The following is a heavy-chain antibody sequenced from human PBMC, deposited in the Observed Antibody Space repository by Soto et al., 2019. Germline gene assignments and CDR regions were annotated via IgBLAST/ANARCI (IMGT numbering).Heavy chain of an antibody. V-gene: IGHV4-34*01. CDR3: AHRGNYFDTNAYYFDY. CDR2: INHSGST. Sequence: PSETLSLTCAVYGGSFSGYYWSWIRQPPGKGLEWIGEINHSGSTNYNPSLKSRLTITRDTSKNQVVLTLTNTDPVDTATYYCAHRGNYFDTNAYYFDYWGQGALVTV. D-gene: IGHD3-22*01. J-gene: IGHJ4*02. CDR1: GGSFSGYY.